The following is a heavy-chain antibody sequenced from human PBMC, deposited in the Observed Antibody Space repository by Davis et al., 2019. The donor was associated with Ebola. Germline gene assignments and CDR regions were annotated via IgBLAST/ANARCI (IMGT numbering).Heavy chain of an antibody. V-gene: IGHV4-34*01. J-gene: IGHJ4*02. Sequence: SETLSLTCAVYGGSFSGYYWSWIRQTPGKGLEWIGEINHSGSTNYNPSLKSRVTISIDTSKNQFSLQLNSVTPEDTAVYYCARGRSWPLDSWGQGTLVTVSS. CDR1: GGSFSGYY. D-gene: IGHD6-13*01. CDR2: INHSGST. CDR3: ARGRSWPLDS.